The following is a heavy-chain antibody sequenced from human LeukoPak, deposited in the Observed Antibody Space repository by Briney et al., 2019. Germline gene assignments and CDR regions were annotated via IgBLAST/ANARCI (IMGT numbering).Heavy chain of an antibody. D-gene: IGHD5/OR15-5a*01. Sequence: GGSLRLSCAASGFTFSSYSTNWVRQAPGKGLEWVSSISSSSSYIYYADSVKGRFTISRDNAKNSLYLQMNSLRAEDTAVYYCARGVPLYYYYMDVWGKGTTVTVSS. CDR3: ARGVPLYYYYMDV. CDR1: GFTFSSYS. V-gene: IGHV3-21*01. CDR2: ISSSSSYI. J-gene: IGHJ6*03.